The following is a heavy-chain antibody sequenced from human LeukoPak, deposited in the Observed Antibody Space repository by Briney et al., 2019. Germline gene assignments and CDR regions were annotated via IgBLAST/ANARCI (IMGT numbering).Heavy chain of an antibody. J-gene: IGHJ4*02. V-gene: IGHV3-74*01. CDR2: INSDGSST. CDR3: AKTRLWFYFDY. CDR1: GFTFSSYW. D-gene: IGHD5-18*01. Sequence: GGSLRLSCAASGFTFSSYWMHWVRQAPGKGLMWVSRINSDGSSTSYADSVKGRFTISRDNSKNTLYLQMNSLRGDDTAVYYCAKTRLWFYFDYWGQGTLVTVSS.